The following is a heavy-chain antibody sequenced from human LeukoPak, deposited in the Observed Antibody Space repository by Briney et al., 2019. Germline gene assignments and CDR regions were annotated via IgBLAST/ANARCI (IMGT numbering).Heavy chain of an antibody. J-gene: IGHJ4*02. Sequence: SETLSLTCAVSGYSISSGYYWGWIRQSPGKGLEWIGSAYHNGRTYYSPSLKSRVTISVDTSKNQVSLKLSSVTAADTAVYYCARAKSIITEVRGAVPGCFDFWGQGTLVTVSS. V-gene: IGHV4-38-2*01. D-gene: IGHD3-10*01. CDR2: AYHNGRT. CDR3: ARAKSIITEVRGAVPGCFDF. CDR1: GYSISSGYY.